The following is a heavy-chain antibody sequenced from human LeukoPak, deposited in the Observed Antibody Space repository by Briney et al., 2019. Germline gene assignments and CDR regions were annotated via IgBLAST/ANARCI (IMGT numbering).Heavy chain of an antibody. V-gene: IGHV4-34*01. J-gene: IGHJ4*02. CDR3: ARKRARIVGATYFDY. Sequence: MASETLSLTCAVYGGSFSGYYWSWIRQPPGKGLEWIGEINHSGSTNYNPSLKSRVTISVDTSKNQFSLKPSSVTAADTAVYYCARKRARIVGATYFDYWGQGTLVTVSS. D-gene: IGHD1-26*01. CDR2: INHSGST. CDR1: GGSFSGYY.